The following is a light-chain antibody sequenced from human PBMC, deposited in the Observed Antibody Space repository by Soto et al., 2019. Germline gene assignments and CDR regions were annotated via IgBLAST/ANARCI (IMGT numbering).Light chain of an antibody. J-gene: IGKJ5*01. CDR1: QSISSD. V-gene: IGKV1-9*01. CDR3: QQFKSYTIT. Sequence: DIQMTQSQSSLSASVGDRVTITCRASQSISSDLAWYQQNPGKAPKLLIYAASTLQNGVPSTFSGSGSGTEFTLTISSLQHEDFGTYYCQQFKSYTITFGQGTRLEIK. CDR2: AAS.